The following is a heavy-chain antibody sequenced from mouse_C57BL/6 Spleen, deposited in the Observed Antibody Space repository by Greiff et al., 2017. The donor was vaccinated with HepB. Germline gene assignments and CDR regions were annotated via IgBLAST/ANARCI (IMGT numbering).Heavy chain of an antibody. CDR2: IDPENGDT. CDR1: GFNIKDDY. Sequence: VQLKESGAELVRPGASVKLSCTASGFNIKDDYMHWVKQSPEQGLEWIGWIDPENGDTEYASKFQGKATIPADTSSNTAYLQLSSLTSEDTAVYYCTHYGSSPFAYWGQGTLVTVSA. D-gene: IGHD1-1*01. V-gene: IGHV14-4*01. J-gene: IGHJ3*01. CDR3: THYGSSPFAY.